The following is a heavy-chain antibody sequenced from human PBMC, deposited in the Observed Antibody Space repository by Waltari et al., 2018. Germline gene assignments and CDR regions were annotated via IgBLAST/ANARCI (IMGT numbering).Heavy chain of an antibody. CDR2: IYTRGST. D-gene: IGHD2-8*01. V-gene: IGHV4-61*02. CDR3: AREGLLPLCYLDV. J-gene: IGHJ6*04. Sequence: QVQLQESGPGLVKPSQTLSLTCTVPRGSTRSGRSSWSWIRQPAGKGLEWIGRIYTRGSTSYNPSLKSRVTISVDTSKNQFSLKLSSVTAADTAVYYCAREGLLPLCYLDVWGKGTTVSVSS. CDR1: RGSTRSGRSS.